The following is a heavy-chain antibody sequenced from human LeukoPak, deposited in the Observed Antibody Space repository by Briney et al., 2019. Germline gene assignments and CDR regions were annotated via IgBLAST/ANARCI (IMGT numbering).Heavy chain of an antibody. Sequence: ASVKVSCKASGYTFTDYYLLWVRQAPGQGPEWMGWISPNSGGTNYAQNFKGRVTMTRETSISTAYLELNSLTSDDTAVYYCARDLPKTGYVGASDIWGQGTMVTVSS. CDR3: ARDLPKTGYVGASDI. D-gene: IGHD5-12*01. V-gene: IGHV1-2*02. CDR2: ISPNSGGT. J-gene: IGHJ3*02. CDR1: GYTFTDYY.